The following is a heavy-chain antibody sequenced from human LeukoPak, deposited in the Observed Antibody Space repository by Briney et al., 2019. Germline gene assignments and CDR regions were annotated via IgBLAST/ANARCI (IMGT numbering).Heavy chain of an antibody. D-gene: IGHD6-13*01. J-gene: IGHJ4*02. CDR1: GYSFTSYW. CDR3: ARTLAAAGTFVDY. Sequence: PGESLKISCKGSGYSFTSYWIGWVRQMPGKGLEWTGIIYPGDSDTRYSPSFQGQVTISADKSISTAYLQWSSLKASDTAMYYCARTLAAAGTFVDYWGQGTLVTVSS. CDR2: IYPGDSDT. V-gene: IGHV5-51*01.